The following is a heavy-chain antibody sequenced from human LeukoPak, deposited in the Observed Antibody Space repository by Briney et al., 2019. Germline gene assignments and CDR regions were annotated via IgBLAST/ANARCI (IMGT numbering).Heavy chain of an antibody. CDR1: GYTFTGYY. D-gene: IGHD3-22*01. V-gene: IGHV1-2*02. J-gene: IGHJ4*02. CDR2: INPNSGGT. Sequence: ASVKVSCKASGYTFTGYYMHWVRQAPGQGLEWMGWINPNSGGTNYAQKFQGRVTMTRDTSISTAYMELSRLRSDDTAVYYCARSSRATLYYYDSSGYWYYFDYWGQGTLVTVSS. CDR3: ARSSRATLYYYDSSGYWYYFDY.